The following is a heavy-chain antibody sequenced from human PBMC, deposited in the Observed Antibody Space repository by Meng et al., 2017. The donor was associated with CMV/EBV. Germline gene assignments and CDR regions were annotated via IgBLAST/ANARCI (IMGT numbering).Heavy chain of an antibody. D-gene: IGHD1-7*01. CDR2: NNNDRST. CDR1: GGSSSGDS. Sequence: LLHPPATLSLDSACVGGSSSGDSCRWMPQTPGKALQWIVENNNDRSTNYHPSLTRRLPISVDTSKNQFSLKMSSVTTADTTVYYCARGEGTTGKADYWGQGTLVTVSS. J-gene: IGHJ4*02. V-gene: IGHV4-34*01. CDR3: ARGEGTTGKADY.